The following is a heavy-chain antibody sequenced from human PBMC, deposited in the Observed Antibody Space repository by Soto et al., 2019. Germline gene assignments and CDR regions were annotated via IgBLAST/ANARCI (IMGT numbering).Heavy chain of an antibody. V-gene: IGHV4-34*01. CDR1: GGSFSGYY. D-gene: IGHD6-13*01. Sequence: QVQLQQWGAGLLKPSETLSLTCAVYGGSFSGYYWSWIRQPPGKGLEWIGEINHSGSTNYNPSLKSRVTISVDTSKIQFSLKLSSVTAADTAVYYCASRRGSSSWYDYYYYYGMDVWGQGTTVTVSS. J-gene: IGHJ6*02. CDR3: ASRRGSSSWYDYYYYYGMDV. CDR2: INHSGST.